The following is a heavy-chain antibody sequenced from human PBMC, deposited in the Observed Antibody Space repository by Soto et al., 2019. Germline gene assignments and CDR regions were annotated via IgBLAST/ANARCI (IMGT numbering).Heavy chain of an antibody. CDR2: IYYSGST. Sequence: PSETLSLTCTVSGGTISSSGYYWGWIRQPPGKGLEWIGSIYYSGSTYYNPSLKSRVTISVDTSKNQFSLKLSSVTAADTAVYYCARHIMIVVVTTPNWFDPWGQGTLVTVS. D-gene: IGHD3-22*01. V-gene: IGHV4-39*01. J-gene: IGHJ5*02. CDR1: GGTISSSGYY. CDR3: ARHIMIVVVTTPNWFDP.